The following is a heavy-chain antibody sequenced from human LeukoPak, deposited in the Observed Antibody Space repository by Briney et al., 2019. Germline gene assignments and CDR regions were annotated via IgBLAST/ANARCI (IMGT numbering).Heavy chain of an antibody. CDR3: ARDRVTPGLLFDY. V-gene: IGHV3-7*01. CDR2: INQDGSEK. J-gene: IGHJ4*02. Sequence: GGSLRLSCAASGFTFSSYWMSWVRQAPGKGLEWVATINQDGSEKYYVDSVKGRFTISRDNAKNSLYLQMNSLRAEDTAVYYCARDRVTPGLLFDYWGQGNLVTVSS. D-gene: IGHD2-21*01. CDR1: GFTFSSYW.